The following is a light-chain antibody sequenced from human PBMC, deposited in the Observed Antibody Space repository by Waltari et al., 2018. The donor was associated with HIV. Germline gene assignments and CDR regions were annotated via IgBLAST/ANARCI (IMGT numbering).Light chain of an antibody. CDR1: KLGDKY. J-gene: IGLJ2*01. CDR2: QDT. CDR3: QAWDSNFVL. V-gene: IGLV3-1*01. Sequence: SYELTQPPSVSVSPGQTASITCSGDKLGDKYACWYQQKPGQSPVLVMYQDTKRPSGIPERFSGSNSGNTATLTISGTQAMDEADYYCQAWDSNFVLFGGGTKLTVL.